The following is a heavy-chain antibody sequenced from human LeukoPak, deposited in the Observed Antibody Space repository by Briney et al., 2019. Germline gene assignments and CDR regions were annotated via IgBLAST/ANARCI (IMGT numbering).Heavy chain of an antibody. CDR1: GFTFSDYY. CDR3: ARHHYHSSGHGGY. CDR2: ISSSGRTI. J-gene: IGHJ4*02. V-gene: IGHV3-11*01. D-gene: IGHD3-22*01. Sequence: GGSLRLSCAASGFTFSDYYMSWIRQAPGKGLEWLSYISSSGRTIYYADSVKGRFTISRDNAKNSLYLQMNSLRVEDTAVYYCARHHYHSSGHGGYWGQGTLVTVSS.